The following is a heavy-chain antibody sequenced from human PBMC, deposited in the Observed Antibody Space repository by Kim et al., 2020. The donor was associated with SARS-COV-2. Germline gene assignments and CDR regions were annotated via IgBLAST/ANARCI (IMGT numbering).Heavy chain of an antibody. J-gene: IGHJ4*02. Sequence: GESLKISCKASGYSFTNNWIAWVRQMPGKGLEWTGIVYPGDSDARYSPSFQGQVTMSADKSISAAYLQWSSLKASDTAIYCCARREGSTWSLDYWGQGTLVSVSS. CDR2: VYPGDSDA. CDR1: GYSFTNNW. CDR3: ARREGSTWSLDY. D-gene: IGHD6-13*01. V-gene: IGHV5-51*01.